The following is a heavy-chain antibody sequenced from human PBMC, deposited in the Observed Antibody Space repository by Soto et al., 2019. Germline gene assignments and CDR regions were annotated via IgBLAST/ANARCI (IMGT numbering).Heavy chain of an antibody. CDR2: ISAYNGNT. CDR3: ARDRGVAPPVAGNTHYYYYMDV. Sequence: QDQLVQSGVEVKKPGASVKVSCKASGYSFTNYGITWVRQAPGQGFEWMGWISAYNGNTNYAQKFQGGVTMTTDASRSTAYLELRSLRSDDTAVYYCARDRGVAPPVAGNTHYYYYMDVWGKGTTVTVSS. J-gene: IGHJ6*03. CDR1: GYSFTNYG. D-gene: IGHD6-19*01. V-gene: IGHV1-18*01.